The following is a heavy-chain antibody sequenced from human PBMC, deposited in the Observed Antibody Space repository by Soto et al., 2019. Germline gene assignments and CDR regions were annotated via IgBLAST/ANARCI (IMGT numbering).Heavy chain of an antibody. CDR2: ISYDGSNK. CDR3: ARPLDTAMVTLPFDY. V-gene: IGHV3-30-3*01. Sequence: GGSLRLSCAASGFTFSSYAMRWVRQAPGKGLEWVAVISYDGSNKYYADSVKGRFTISRDNSKNTLYLQMNSLRAEDTAVYYCARPLDTAMVTLPFDYWGQGTLVTVSS. D-gene: IGHD5-18*01. J-gene: IGHJ4*02. CDR1: GFTFSSYA.